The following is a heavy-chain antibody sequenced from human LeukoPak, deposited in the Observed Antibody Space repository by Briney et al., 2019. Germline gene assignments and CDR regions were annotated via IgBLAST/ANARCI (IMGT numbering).Heavy chain of an antibody. D-gene: IGHD6-19*01. Sequence: ASVKVSCKAFGYTFTSYGISWVRQAPGQGLEWMGWISAYNDNTHSAQKFQGRVTMTRDMSTSTVSMELSSLRSEDTAMYYCARGSVVGFADYFDSWGRGTLVTVSS. J-gene: IGHJ4*02. CDR3: ARGSVVGFADYFDS. CDR1: GYTFTSYG. V-gene: IGHV1-18*01. CDR2: ISAYNDNT.